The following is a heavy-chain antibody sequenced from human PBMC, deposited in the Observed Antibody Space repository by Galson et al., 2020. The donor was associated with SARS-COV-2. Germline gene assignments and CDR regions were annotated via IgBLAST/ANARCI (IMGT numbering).Heavy chain of an antibody. D-gene: IGHD3-10*01. CDR3: ARASGSGSYYKRAFDI. Sequence: ASETLSLTSAVSGGSISSSNWSSWVRQPPGKGLEWIGEIYHSGSTNYNPSLKSRVTISVDKSKNQFSLKLSSVTAADTAVYYCARASGSGSYYKRAFDIWGQGTMVTVSS. CDR1: GGSISSSNW. CDR2: IYHSGST. J-gene: IGHJ3*02. V-gene: IGHV4-4*02.